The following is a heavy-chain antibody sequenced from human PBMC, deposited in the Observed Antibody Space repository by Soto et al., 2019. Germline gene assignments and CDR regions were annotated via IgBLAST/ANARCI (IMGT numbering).Heavy chain of an antibody. CDR1: GGTFSSYT. D-gene: IGHD3-9*01. V-gene: IGHV1-69*02. CDR2: TIPILGIA. J-gene: IGHJ5*02. CDR3: ARARILTGYILFDP. Sequence: ASVKVSCKASGGTFSSYTISWVRQAPGQGLEWMGRTIPILGIANYAQKFQGRVTITADKSTSTAYMELSSLRSEDTAVYYCARARILTGYILFDPWGQGTLVTVSS.